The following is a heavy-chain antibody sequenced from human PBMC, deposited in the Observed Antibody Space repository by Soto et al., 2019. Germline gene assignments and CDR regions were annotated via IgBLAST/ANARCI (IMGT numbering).Heavy chain of an antibody. CDR2: ISYAGNSK. CDR1: GFTFSHYA. J-gene: IGHJ4*02. V-gene: IGHV3-30-3*01. CDR3: ARVLMATSPHLDF. Sequence: QVQVVESGGGVVQPGKSLRLSCAASGFTFSHYAFHWVRQAPGKGLEWVAFISYAGNSKYYADSVKGRFTISRDNSKNTMYVQMNSLRGEAAAVYYCARVLMATSPHLDFWGQGTLVTVSS.